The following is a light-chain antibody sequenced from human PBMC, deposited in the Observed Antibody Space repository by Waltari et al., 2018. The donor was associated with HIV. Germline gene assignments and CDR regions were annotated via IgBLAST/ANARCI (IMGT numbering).Light chain of an antibody. J-gene: IGLJ1*01. CDR1: SSNIGRNY. CDR2: MNN. V-gene: IGLV1-47*01. CDR3: ATWNDSLSGYV. Sequence: QSVLTQPPSASGTPGQRVTISCSGSSSNIGRNYVYWYQQLPGTAPKLLIYMNNQRPSGVPDRFSGSKSGTSASLAISGLRSEDEADYYCATWNDSLSGYVFGTGTKVTV.